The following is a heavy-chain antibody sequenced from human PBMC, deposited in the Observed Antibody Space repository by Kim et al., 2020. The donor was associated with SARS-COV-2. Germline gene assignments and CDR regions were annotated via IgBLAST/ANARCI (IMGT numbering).Heavy chain of an antibody. Sequence: ADATKGRLTIARDNSKNTLYLRMNSLRAEDTAAYHCARKLHLFGDSGMDVWGQGTTVTVSS. CDR3: ARKLHLFGDSGMDV. V-gene: IGHV3-53*01. D-gene: IGHD3-10*02. J-gene: IGHJ6*02.